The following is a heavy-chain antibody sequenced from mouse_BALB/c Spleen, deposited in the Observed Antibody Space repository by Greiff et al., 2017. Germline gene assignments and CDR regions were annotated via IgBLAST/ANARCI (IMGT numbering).Heavy chain of an antibody. V-gene: IGHV3-6*02. CDR3: ARRDYRYDGGYY. CDR1: GYSITSGYY. J-gene: IGHJ2*01. D-gene: IGHD2-14*01. Sequence: DVQLQESGPGLVKPSQSLSLTCSVTGYSITSGYYWNWIRQFPGNKLEWMGYISYDGSNNYNPSLKNRISITRDTSKNQFFLKLNSVTTEDTATYYCARRDYRYDGGYYWGQGTTLTVSS. CDR2: ISYDGSN.